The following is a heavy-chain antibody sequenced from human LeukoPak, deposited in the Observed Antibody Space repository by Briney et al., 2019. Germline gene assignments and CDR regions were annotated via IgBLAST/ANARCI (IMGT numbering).Heavy chain of an antibody. CDR1: GYSISSGYY. CDR2: IYHSGST. D-gene: IGHD6-6*01. J-gene: IGHJ4*02. Sequence: PSETLSLTCTVSGYSISSGYYWGWIRQPPGKGPEWIGNIYHSGSTYYNPSLKSRVTISVDTSKNQFSLKLSSVTAADTAVYYCARLPPYSSSAYYFDYWGQGTLVTVSS. V-gene: IGHV4-38-2*02. CDR3: ARLPPYSSSAYYFDY.